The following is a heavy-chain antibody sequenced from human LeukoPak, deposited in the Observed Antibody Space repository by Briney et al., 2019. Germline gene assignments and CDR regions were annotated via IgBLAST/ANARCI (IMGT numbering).Heavy chain of an antibody. Sequence: GGSLRLSCAASGFSVSDNYVTWVRQAPGRGLEWISVMYLGPYSYRADSVKARTGISRDTSKNTVDLEMNSLRAEDTAVYYCAAALLRGDQHWYFDIWGRGTLVTVS. V-gene: IGHV3-66*01. D-gene: IGHD3-10*01. CDR3: AAALLRGDQHWYFDI. CDR2: MYLGPYS. CDR1: GFSVSDNY. J-gene: IGHJ2*01.